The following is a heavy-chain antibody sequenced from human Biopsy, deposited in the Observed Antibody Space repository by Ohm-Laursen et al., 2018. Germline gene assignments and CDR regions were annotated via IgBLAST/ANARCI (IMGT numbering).Heavy chain of an antibody. D-gene: IGHD3-16*01. CDR3: VKDRGGARASLHY. CDR2: INRDSDTA. Sequence: SLRLSCAASGFIFDDYDMHWVRQAPGKGLEWVSRINRDSDTADYVDSVRGRFTISRDNARKTLFLQMNSLRPEDTALYYCVKDRGGARASLHYWGQGTLVTVSS. CDR1: GFIFDDYD. J-gene: IGHJ4*02. V-gene: IGHV3-9*01.